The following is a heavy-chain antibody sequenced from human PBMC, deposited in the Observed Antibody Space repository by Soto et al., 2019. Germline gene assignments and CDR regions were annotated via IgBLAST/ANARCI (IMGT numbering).Heavy chain of an antibody. J-gene: IGHJ4*02. CDR2: IIGVFPTT. V-gene: IGHV1-69*06. CDR1: GGSQA. Sequence: QVQLVQSGGEEKKPGSTVKVSCKTSGGSQATSWVRHAPGHGPEWLGGIIGVFPTTIKTEKFEGRVTFTAHKSASTANMKVCSQTSVDTAVYFCKTVDPPLSSAFTYGYEVPFDHWGQGILVIVSS. CDR3: KTVDPPLSSAFTYGYEVPFDH. D-gene: IGHD5-18*01.